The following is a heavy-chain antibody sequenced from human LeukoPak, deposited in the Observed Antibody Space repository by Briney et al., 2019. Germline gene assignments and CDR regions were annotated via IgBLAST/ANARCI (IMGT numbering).Heavy chain of an antibody. CDR3: ARSAVGATLH. CDR2: ISSSGNTR. CDR1: GFTFSDYY. V-gene: IGHV3-11*01. Sequence: GGSLRLSCAASGFTFSDYYMCWIRQAPGKGLEWVSHISSSGNTRYYADSVKGRFTISRDNAKNSLYLQMNSLRAEDTAVYYCARSAVGATLHWGQGTLVTVSS. D-gene: IGHD1-26*01. J-gene: IGHJ4*02.